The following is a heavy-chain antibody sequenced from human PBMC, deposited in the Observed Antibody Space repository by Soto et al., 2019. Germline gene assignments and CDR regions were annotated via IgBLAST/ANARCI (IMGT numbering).Heavy chain of an antibody. D-gene: IGHD3-9*01. J-gene: IGHJ6*02. CDR1: GYTFTSYY. Sequence: ASVKVSCKASGYTFTSYYMHWVRQAPGQGLEWMGIINPSGGSTSYAQKFQGRVTMTRDTSTSTVYMELSSLRSEDTAVYYCARAVDSYYDILTGYYRASYYGMDVWGLGTTVTVSS. V-gene: IGHV1-46*03. CDR2: INPSGGST. CDR3: ARAVDSYYDILTGYYRASYYGMDV.